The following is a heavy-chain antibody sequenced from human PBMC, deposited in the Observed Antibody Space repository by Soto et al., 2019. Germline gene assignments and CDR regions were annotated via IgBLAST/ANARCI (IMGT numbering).Heavy chain of an antibody. V-gene: IGHV4-39*01. J-gene: IGHJ5*01. CDR1: GGSISNPIYY. Sequence: SETLSLTCTVFGGSISNPIYYWAWIRQPPGKGLERIGSIFYSGSTYYNPSLKSRVTMSVDTSQNQFSLRLSSVTAADTAVYYCAGRTSLTSVEIFSGGLSGYNWVDPWGRGTLVTVSS. CDR3: AGRTSLTSVEIFSGGLSGYNWVDP. CDR2: IFYSGST. D-gene: IGHD3-3*01.